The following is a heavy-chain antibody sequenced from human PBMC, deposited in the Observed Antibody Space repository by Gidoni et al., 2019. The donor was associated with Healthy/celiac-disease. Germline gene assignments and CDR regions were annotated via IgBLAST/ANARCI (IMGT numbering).Heavy chain of an antibody. CDR2: IYTSGST. V-gene: IGHV4-61*02. CDR3: ATAAAGTRPKNNWFDP. J-gene: IGHJ5*02. D-gene: IGHD6-13*01. CDR1: GGSISSGSYY. Sequence: QVQLQESGPGLVTPSQTLSLTCTVSGGSISSGSYYWSWIRQPAGKGLEWIGRIYTSGSTNYNPSLKSRVTISVDTSKNQFSLKLSSVTAADTAVYYCATAAAGTRPKNNWFDPWGQGTLVTVSS.